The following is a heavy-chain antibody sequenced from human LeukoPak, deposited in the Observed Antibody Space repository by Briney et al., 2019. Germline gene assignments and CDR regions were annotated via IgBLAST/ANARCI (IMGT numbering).Heavy chain of an antibody. CDR3: AREFQYYDFWSGYYLFDP. J-gene: IGHJ5*02. CDR1: GFTFSSYS. CDR2: ISSSSSYI. D-gene: IGHD3-3*01. V-gene: IGHV3-21*01. Sequence: KPGGSLRLSCAASGFTFSSYSMNWVRQAPGKGLEWVSSISSSSSYIYYADSVKGRFTISRDNVKNSLYLQMNSLRAEDTAVYYCAREFQYYDFWSGYYLFDPWGQGTLVTVSS.